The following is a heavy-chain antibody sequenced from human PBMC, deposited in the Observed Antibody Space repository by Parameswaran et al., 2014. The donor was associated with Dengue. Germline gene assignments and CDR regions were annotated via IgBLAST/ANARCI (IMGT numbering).Heavy chain of an antibody. J-gene: IGHJ5*02. Sequence: WVRQAPGQGLEWMGWISAYNGNTNYAQKLQGRVTMTTDTSTSTAYMELRSLRSDDTAVYYCARDDHDYILTPNWFDPWGQGTLVTVSS. CDR3: ARDDHDYILTPNWFDP. V-gene: IGHV1-18*01. D-gene: IGHD4-11*01. CDR2: ISAYNGNT.